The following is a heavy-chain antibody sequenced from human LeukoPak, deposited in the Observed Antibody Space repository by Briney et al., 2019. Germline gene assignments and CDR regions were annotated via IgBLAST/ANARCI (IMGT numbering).Heavy chain of an antibody. CDR3: ARDFQTSAPGVDTAMG. Sequence: GGSLRLSCAASGFTFSSYSMNWVRQAPGKGLEWVSSISSSSSYIYYADSVKDRFTISRDNAKNSLYLQMNSLRAEDTAVYYCARDFQTSAPGVDTAMGWGQGTLVTVSS. CDR2: ISSSSSYI. V-gene: IGHV3-21*01. D-gene: IGHD5-18*01. CDR1: GFTFSSYS. J-gene: IGHJ4*02.